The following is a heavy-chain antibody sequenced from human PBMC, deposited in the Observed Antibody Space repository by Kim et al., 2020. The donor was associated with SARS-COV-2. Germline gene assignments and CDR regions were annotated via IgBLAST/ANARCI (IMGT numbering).Heavy chain of an antibody. Sequence: GGSLRLSCVASGFTFRTYWMTWVRQAPGTGLEWVANISPGGDVKDDVDSVKGRFTISRDNAKNSLFLQLNNLRAEDSAVYYCANGVWLDYWGQGTLVTVSS. J-gene: IGHJ4*02. D-gene: IGHD2-8*01. CDR1: GFTFRTYW. CDR2: ISPGGDVK. CDR3: ANGVWLDY. V-gene: IGHV3-7*03.